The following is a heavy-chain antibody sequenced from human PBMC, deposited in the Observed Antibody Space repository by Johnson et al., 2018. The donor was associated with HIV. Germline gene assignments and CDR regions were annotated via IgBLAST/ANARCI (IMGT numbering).Heavy chain of an antibody. J-gene: IGHJ3*02. CDR1: GFTVRSNY. V-gene: IGHV3-66*01. CDR2: LYSDGRT. D-gene: IGHD1-26*01. Sequence: VQLVESGGGLVQPGGSLRLSCAASGFTVRSNYMSWVRQAPGKGLEWVSVLYSDGRTYYADSVKGRFTISRDGSKNTLYLQMNSLRAEDTAVYYCAKTQWELLGVGAFDIWGQGTMVTVSS. CDR3: AKTQWELLGVGAFDI.